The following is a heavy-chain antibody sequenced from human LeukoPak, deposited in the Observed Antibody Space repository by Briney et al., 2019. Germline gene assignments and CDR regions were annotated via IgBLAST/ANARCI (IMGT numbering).Heavy chain of an antibody. J-gene: IGHJ4*02. D-gene: IGHD3-10*01. Sequence: SETLSLTCTVSGGSISSSSYYWGWIRQPPGKGLEWIGSIYYSGSTYYNPSLKSRVTISVDTSKNQFSLKLSSVTAADTAVYYCARGLTLWFGELEGLNFDYWGQGTLVTVSS. V-gene: IGHV4-39*01. CDR3: ARGLTLWFGELEGLNFDY. CDR2: IYYSGST. CDR1: GGSISSSSYY.